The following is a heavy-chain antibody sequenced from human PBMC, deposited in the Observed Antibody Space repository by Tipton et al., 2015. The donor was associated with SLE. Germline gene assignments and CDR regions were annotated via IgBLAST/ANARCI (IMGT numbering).Heavy chain of an antibody. D-gene: IGHD3-3*01. V-gene: IGHV4-59*08. CDR2: INHGGST. J-gene: IGHJ6*03. CDR1: GDSVNNYY. CDR3: ARVLGVVKSYYMDV. Sequence: TLSLTCTVSGDSVNNYYWSWIRQPPGKGLEWIGEINHGGSTNYNPSLKSRVTISVDTSKNQFSLKLSSVTAADTAVYYCARVLGVVKSYYMDVWGKGTTVTVSS.